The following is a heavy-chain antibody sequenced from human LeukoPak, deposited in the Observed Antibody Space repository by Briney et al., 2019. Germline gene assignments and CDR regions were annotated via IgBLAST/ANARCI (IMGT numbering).Heavy chain of an antibody. Sequence: GGSLRLSCAASGFTFSSYWMSWVRQALGKGLEWVANIKQDGSEKNYVDSVKGRFTISRDNAKNSLYLQMSSLRVEDTAVYYCATDRAYFDYWGQGTLVTVSS. CDR2: IKQDGSEK. CDR1: GFTFSSYW. V-gene: IGHV3-7*01. J-gene: IGHJ4*02. CDR3: ATDRAYFDY. D-gene: IGHD3-10*01.